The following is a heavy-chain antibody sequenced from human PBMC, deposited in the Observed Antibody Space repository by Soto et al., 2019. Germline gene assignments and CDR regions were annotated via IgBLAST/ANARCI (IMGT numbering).Heavy chain of an antibody. CDR1: GYTFTSYA. Sequence: ASVKVSCKASGYTFTSYAMHWVRQAPGQRLEWMGWISAYNGNTNYAQKPQGRVTMTTDTSTSTAYMELRSLRSDDTAVYYCARVVGALGHWFDPWGQGTLVTVSP. CDR2: ISAYNGNT. CDR3: ARVVGALGHWFDP. J-gene: IGHJ5*02. D-gene: IGHD1-26*01. V-gene: IGHV1-18*01.